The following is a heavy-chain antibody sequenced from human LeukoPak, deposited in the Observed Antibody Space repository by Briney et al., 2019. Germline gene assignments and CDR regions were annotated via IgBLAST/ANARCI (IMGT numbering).Heavy chain of an antibody. J-gene: IGHJ5*02. V-gene: IGHV4-34*01. CDR2: INHSGST. CDR3: ARGRRYCSSTSCTHNWFDP. CDR1: GGSFSGYY. D-gene: IGHD2-2*01. Sequence: PSETLSLTCAVYGGSFSGYYWSWIRQPPGKGLEWIGEINHSGSTNYNPSLKSRVTISVDTPKNQFSLKLSSVTAADTAVYYCARGRRYCSSTSCTHNWFDPWGQGTLVTVSS.